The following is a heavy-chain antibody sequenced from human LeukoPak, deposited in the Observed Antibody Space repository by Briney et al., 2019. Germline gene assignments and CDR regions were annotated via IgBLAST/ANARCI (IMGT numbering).Heavy chain of an antibody. J-gene: IGHJ4*02. Sequence: ASVKVSCKASGYTFSDNYIHWMRQASGQGLEWMGWIHPHSGGAVYAQKFQGRVTVTRDTSISTVYMELNSLKSDDTAVYYCTREDYWDQGTLVIVSS. CDR3: TREDY. CDR2: IHPHSGGA. V-gene: IGHV1-2*02. CDR1: GYTFSDNY. D-gene: IGHD3-10*01.